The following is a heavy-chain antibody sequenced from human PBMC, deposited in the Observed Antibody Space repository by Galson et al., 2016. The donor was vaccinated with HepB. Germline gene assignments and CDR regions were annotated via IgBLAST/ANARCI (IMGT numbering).Heavy chain of an antibody. Sequence: SVKVSCKASGGTFGSHPISWVRQAPGQGLEWVGAIIPIFGTGKYAQKFQGRVTITADESTRTTYMEVSSLRSEDTAVYYCAGGSGYEDRNVRRHLHDLGDAFAIWGQGTMVTVSS. CDR2: IIPIFGTG. J-gene: IGHJ3*02. D-gene: IGHD3-10*01. V-gene: IGHV1-69*13. CDR1: GGTFGSHP. CDR3: AGGSGYEDRNVRRHLHDLGDAFAI.